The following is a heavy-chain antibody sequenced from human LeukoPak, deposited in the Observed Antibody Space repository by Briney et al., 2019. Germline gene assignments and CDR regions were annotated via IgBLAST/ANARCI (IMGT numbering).Heavy chain of an antibody. D-gene: IGHD2-21*01. Sequence: SQTLSLTCTVSGGSISSGSYYWGWIRQPPGKGLEWIGSIYYSGSTYYNPSLKSRVTISVDTSKNQFSLKLSSVTAADTAVYYCARVPGYSRWYFDLWGRGTLVIVSS. J-gene: IGHJ2*01. V-gene: IGHV4-39*07. CDR2: IYYSGST. CDR3: ARVPGYSRWYFDL. CDR1: GGSISSGSYY.